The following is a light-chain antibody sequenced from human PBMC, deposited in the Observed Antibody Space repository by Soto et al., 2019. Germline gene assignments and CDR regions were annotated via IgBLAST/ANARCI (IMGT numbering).Light chain of an antibody. J-gene: IGKJ2*01. CDR1: QGVNSY. V-gene: IGKV3-11*01. Sequence: EVVLTQSPATLALSPGERATLSCRASQGVNSYLAWYRQKPGQAPRLLIYDASNRATGSPARFSGSGSGTDFTLTIDSLEPEDFAVYYCQQRRNWPYTFGQGTKVEIK. CDR3: QQRRNWPYT. CDR2: DAS.